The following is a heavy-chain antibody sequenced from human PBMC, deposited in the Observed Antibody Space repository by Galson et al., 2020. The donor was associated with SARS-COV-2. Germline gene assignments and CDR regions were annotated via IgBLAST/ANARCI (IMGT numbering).Heavy chain of an antibody. Sequence: GESLKLSCTASGFIFSSYWMSWVRQAPGKGLEWVANIKQDGSEKYYVDSVEGRFTISRDNAKNSLYLQMNNLGAEDTAVYYCANIQITMFRGVNHWYFDLWGRGTLVTVSS. CDR2: IKQDGSEK. D-gene: IGHD3-10*01. V-gene: IGHV3-7*01. J-gene: IGHJ2*01. CDR1: GFIFSSYW. CDR3: ANIQITMFRGVNHWYFDL.